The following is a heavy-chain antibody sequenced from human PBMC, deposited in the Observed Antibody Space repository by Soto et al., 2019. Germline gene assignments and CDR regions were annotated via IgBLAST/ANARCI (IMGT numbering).Heavy chain of an antibody. CDR2: ISYDGSKK. CDR3: AKDRDGGRSGIYYDLDH. V-gene: IGHV3-30*18. D-gene: IGHD1-26*01. J-gene: IGHJ4*02. CDR1: GFSFNSYG. Sequence: QVQLVESGGGVVQPERSLRLSCVASGFSFNSYGMHWVRQAPGKGLEWVAAISYDGSKKYYLDSVKGRFTISRDNSKNALYLQMDSLRDGDTAVYSCAKDRDGGRSGIYYDLDHWGQGTLVTVSS.